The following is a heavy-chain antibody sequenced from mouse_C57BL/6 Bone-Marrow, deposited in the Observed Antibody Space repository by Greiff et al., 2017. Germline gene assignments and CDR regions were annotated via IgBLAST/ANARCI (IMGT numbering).Heavy chain of an antibody. CDR2: IRNKANGNTT. Sequence: EVMLVESGGGLVQPGGSLSLSCAASGFTFTDYYMSWVRPPPGKALEWLGFIRNKANGNTTEYSASVKGRFTISRDNSQSILYLQMNALRAEDSATYYCARQYYYGSSHWYFDVWGTGTTVTVSS. V-gene: IGHV7-3*01. CDR1: GFTFTDYY. CDR3: ARQYYYGSSHWYFDV. D-gene: IGHD1-1*01. J-gene: IGHJ1*03.